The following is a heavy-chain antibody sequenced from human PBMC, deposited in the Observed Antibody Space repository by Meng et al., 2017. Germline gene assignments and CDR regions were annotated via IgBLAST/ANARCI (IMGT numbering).Heavy chain of an antibody. CDR1: GFTFSSYE. D-gene: IGHD3-10*01. Sequence: GESLKISCAASGFTFSSYEMNWVRQAPGKGLEWVSYISSSGSTIYYADSVKGRFTISRDNAKNSLYLQMNSLRAEDKAVYYCARDLETYYYGSGSYYPHYGMDVWGQGTTVTVSS. J-gene: IGHJ6*02. V-gene: IGHV3-48*03. CDR3: ARDLETYYYGSGSYYPHYGMDV. CDR2: ISSSGSTI.